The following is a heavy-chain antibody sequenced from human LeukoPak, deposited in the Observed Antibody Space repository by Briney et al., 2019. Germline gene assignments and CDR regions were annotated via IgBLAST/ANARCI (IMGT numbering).Heavy chain of an antibody. CDR3: AKGTPSAIIVVVTALDY. V-gene: IGHV3-23*01. D-gene: IGHD2-21*02. CDR2: ISGSGGSA. CDR1: GFHFSTYA. J-gene: IGHJ4*02. Sequence: GGSLRLSCAASGFHFSTYAMSWVRQAPGKGLEWVSGISGSGGSAYYADSVKGRFTISRDNSKNTLHLQMNSLRAEDTAIYYCAKGTPSAIIVVVTALDYWGQGTLITVSS.